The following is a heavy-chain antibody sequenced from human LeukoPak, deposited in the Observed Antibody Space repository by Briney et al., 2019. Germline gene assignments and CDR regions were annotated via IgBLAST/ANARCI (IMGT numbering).Heavy chain of an antibody. D-gene: IGHD1-26*01. Sequence: PGGSLRLSCAASGFTFSSYAMHWVRQAPGKGLEWVAVISYDGSNKYYADSVKGRFTISRDNSKNTLYLQMNSLRAEDTAVYYCARAEGKWELLGRFDYWGQGTLVTVSS. J-gene: IGHJ4*02. CDR2: ISYDGSNK. V-gene: IGHV3-30-3*01. CDR1: GFTFSSYA. CDR3: ARAEGKWELLGRFDY.